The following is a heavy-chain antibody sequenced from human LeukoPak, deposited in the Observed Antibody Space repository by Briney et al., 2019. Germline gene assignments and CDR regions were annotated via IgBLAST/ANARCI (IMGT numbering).Heavy chain of an antibody. J-gene: IGHJ3*02. CDR3: ASQMIGSWDAFDI. D-gene: IGHD3-10*01. CDR1: GGSISSYY. CDR2: IYYSGST. V-gene: IGHV4-59*01. Sequence: TTSETLSLTCTVSGGSISSYYWSWIRQPPGKGLEWIGYIYYSGSTNYNPSLKSRVTISVDTSKNQFSLKLSSVTAADTAVYYCASQMIGSWDAFDIWGQGTMVTVSS.